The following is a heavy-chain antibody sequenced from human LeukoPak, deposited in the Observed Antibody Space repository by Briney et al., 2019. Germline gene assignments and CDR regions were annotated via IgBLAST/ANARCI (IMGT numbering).Heavy chain of an antibody. Sequence: GGSLRLSCATSGFTFNNHALTWVRQTPGKGLECVSAVSGDGVSPYYADSVRGRFTISRDNSKNTLYLQMNSLRAEDTAVYYCARGGYDSSGYLRYWGQGTLVTVSS. CDR2: VSGDGVSP. CDR1: GFTFNNHA. D-gene: IGHD3-22*01. CDR3: ARGGYDSSGYLRY. V-gene: IGHV3-23*01. J-gene: IGHJ4*02.